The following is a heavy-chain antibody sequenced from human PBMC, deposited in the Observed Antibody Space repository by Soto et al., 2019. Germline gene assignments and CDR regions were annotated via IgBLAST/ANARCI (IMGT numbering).Heavy chain of an antibody. Sequence: QVHLVQSGVEVKTPGASVKVSCQASGYTFFTYDISWVRQAPGQGLEWMGWISTYSGDTKYAQKFQGRVTMTTDTSTTTAYLELMSLRSAATSVSYCARHHGPTTSEDWFDPWGQGTLVTVSS. CDR1: GYTFFTYD. J-gene: IGHJ5*02. V-gene: IGHV1-18*01. CDR3: ARHHGPTTSEDWFDP. D-gene: IGHD5-12*01. CDR2: ISTYSGDT.